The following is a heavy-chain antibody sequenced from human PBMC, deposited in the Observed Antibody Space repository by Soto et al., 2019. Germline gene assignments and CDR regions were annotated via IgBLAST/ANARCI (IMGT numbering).Heavy chain of an antibody. CDR2: IKSNSDGGTT. CDR3: TTTGTIDY. J-gene: IGHJ4*02. Sequence: EVQLLESGGGLVKPGGSLRLSCAASGFTFSNAWMTWVRQAPGKGLEWVGRIKSNSDGGTTYYAAPVEGRFTISRDDSTNTVYLQMNSLKSEDTAVYYCTTTGTIDYWGQGTLVTVSS. D-gene: IGHD1-1*01. V-gene: IGHV3-15*01. CDR1: GFTFSNAW.